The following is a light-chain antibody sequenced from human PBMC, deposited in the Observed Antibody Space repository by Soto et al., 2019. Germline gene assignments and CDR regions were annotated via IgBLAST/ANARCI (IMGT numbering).Light chain of an antibody. CDR2: KVS. J-gene: IGKJ2*01. CDR3: MQGTHWPPYT. CDR1: QSLAYSDGNTY. Sequence: DVVMTQSPLSLPVTLGQPASISCRSSQSLAYSDGNTYLNWFQQRPGPSPRRLIYKVSNRDSGVPDRFSGSGSGTDFTLKISRVEAEDVGVYYCMQGTHWPPYTFGQGTKLEIK. V-gene: IGKV2-30*01.